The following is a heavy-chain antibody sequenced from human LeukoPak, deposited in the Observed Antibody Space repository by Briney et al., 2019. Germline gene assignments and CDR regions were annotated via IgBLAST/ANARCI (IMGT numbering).Heavy chain of an antibody. CDR1: GHTFTGLY. Sequence: GASVKVSWRASGHTFTGLYMHWVRHPPGQGLESMGWINPNSGGTNYAQKVHGRVTMTRDTSISTAYMELSRLRTDDTAVYYWAIEMATIYYFDYLGQGTLVTVSS. J-gene: IGHJ4*02. V-gene: IGHV1-2*02. CDR3: AIEMATIYYFDY. CDR2: INPNSGGT. D-gene: IGHD5-24*01.